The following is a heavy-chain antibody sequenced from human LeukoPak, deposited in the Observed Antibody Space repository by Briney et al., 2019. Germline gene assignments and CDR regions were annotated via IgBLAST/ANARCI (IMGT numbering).Heavy chain of an antibody. V-gene: IGHV3-23*01. CDR3: AKDTSIGRYCTNGVCSPFDY. D-gene: IGHD2-8*01. CDR1: GFTVSSYA. J-gene: IGHJ4*02. CDR2: ISDTGATT. Sequence: GGSLRLSCAGSGFTVSSYAMSWVRQAPGKGLEWVSAISDTGATTYDADSVKGRFTISRDNSRSTLYLQMNSLRAEDTALYYCAKDTSIGRYCTNGVCSPFDYWGQGTLVTVSS.